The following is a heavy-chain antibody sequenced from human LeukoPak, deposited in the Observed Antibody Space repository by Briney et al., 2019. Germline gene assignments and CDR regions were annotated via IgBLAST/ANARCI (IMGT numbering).Heavy chain of an antibody. CDR1: GFTFSSYS. CDR2: ISSSSSYI. D-gene: IGHD6-6*01. CDR3: AARGDSSSAPFDY. Sequence: PGGSLRLSCAASGFTFSSYSMNWVRQAPGNGLEWVSSISSSSSYIYYADSVKGRFTISRDNAKNSLYLQMNSLRAEDTAVYYCAARGDSSSAPFDYWGQGTLVTVSS. J-gene: IGHJ4*02. V-gene: IGHV3-21*01.